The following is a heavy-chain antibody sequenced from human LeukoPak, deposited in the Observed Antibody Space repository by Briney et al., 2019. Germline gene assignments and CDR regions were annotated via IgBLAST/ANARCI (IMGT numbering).Heavy chain of an antibody. CDR3: AKEGRGMGAATMDY. CDR1: GFTFSNYA. D-gene: IGHD1-26*01. Sequence: GGSLRLSCAASGFTFSNYAMSWVRQASGKGLVWVSGISGSGGSTYYADSVGRFSISRDNSNNTLYLQLTSLRADDTAVYYCAKEGRGMGAATMDYWGQGTLVTVSS. CDR2: ISGSGGST. J-gene: IGHJ4*02. V-gene: IGHV3-23*01.